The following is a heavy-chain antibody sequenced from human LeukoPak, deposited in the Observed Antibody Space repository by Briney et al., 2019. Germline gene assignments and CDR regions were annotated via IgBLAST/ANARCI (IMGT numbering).Heavy chain of an antibody. CDR3: AKVNPDTSGYYADDY. D-gene: IGHD3-22*01. V-gene: IGHV3-23*01. CDR2: ISGSGGRT. Sequence: GGPLKLSCAASGFTFSSYDMSWVRQAPGKGLEWVAGISGSGGRTDNADSVKGRFTISRDNSKDTLYLQMNSLRAEDTAVYYCAKVNPDTSGYYADDYWGQGTLVTVSS. J-gene: IGHJ4*02. CDR1: GFTFSSYD.